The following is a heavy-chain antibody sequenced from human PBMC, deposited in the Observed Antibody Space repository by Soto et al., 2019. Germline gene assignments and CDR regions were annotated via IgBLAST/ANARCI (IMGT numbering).Heavy chain of an antibody. CDR2: ISGSGGST. CDR1: GFTFSSYA. Sequence: GGSLRLSCAASGFTFSSYAMSWVRQAPGKGLEWVSAISGSGGSTYYADSVKGRFTISRDNSKNTLYLQMNSLRAEDTAVYYCARDRYCSSTSCYTEDWFDPWGQGTLVTVSS. D-gene: IGHD2-2*02. V-gene: IGHV3-23*01. CDR3: ARDRYCSSTSCYTEDWFDP. J-gene: IGHJ5*02.